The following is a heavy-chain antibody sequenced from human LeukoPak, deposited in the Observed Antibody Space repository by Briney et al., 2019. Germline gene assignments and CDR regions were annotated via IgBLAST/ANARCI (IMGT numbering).Heavy chain of an antibody. Sequence: SETLSLTCTVSGGSISSYYWSWIRQPPGKGLEWIGYIYHSGSTYYNPSLKSRVTISVDRSKNQFSLKLSSVTAADTAVYYCARDYADPLYYYMDVWGKGTTVTVSS. D-gene: IGHD4-17*01. J-gene: IGHJ6*03. V-gene: IGHV4-59*12. CDR1: GGSISSYY. CDR3: ARDYADPLYYYMDV. CDR2: IYHSGST.